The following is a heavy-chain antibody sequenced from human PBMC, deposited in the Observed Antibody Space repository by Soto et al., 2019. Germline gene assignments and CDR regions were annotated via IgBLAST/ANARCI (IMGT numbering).Heavy chain of an antibody. CDR1: VCTFSSYA. CDR2: ISGSGGST. V-gene: IGHV3-23*01. CDR3: AKIPVLLWFGELLTWFEP. J-gene: IGHJ5*02. D-gene: IGHD3-10*01. Sequence: VGSLRLSCASSVCTFSSYAMSCVRHSPGKWLEWVSAISGSGGSTYYADSVKGRFTISRDNSKNTLYLQMNSLRAEDTAVYYCAKIPVLLWFGELLTWFEPWGQATLVTVSS.